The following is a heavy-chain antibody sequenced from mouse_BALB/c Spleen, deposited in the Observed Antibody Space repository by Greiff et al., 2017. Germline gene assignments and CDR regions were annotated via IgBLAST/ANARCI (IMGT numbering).Heavy chain of an antibody. CDR3: ARGELGLAWFAY. V-gene: IGHV5-4*02. CDR2: ISDGGSYT. D-gene: IGHD4-1*01. CDR1: GFTFSDYY. J-gene: IGHJ3*01. Sequence: EVQLVESGGGLVKPGGSLKLSCAASGFTFSDYYMYWVRQTPEKRLEWVATISDGGSYTYYPDSVKGRFTISRDNAKNNLYLQMSSLKSEDTAMYYCARGELGLAWFAYWGQGTLVTVSA.